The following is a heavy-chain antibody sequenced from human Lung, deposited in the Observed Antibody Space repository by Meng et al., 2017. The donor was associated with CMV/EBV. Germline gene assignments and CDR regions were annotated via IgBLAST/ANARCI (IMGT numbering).Heavy chain of an antibody. V-gene: IGHV1-18*01. Sequence: SXXVSXXASGYTFSSYGISWVRQAPGQGLEWMGWIGGYDGRTNYRQKFKGRVTVTRDASTSTAYMEVRSLGSDGTAVYYCERDFYEYDNSGYYDDTFDIWXQGTMVTVSS. CDR2: IGGYDGRT. CDR1: GYTFSSYG. J-gene: IGHJ3*02. CDR3: ERDFYEYDNSGYYDDTFDI. D-gene: IGHD3-22*01.